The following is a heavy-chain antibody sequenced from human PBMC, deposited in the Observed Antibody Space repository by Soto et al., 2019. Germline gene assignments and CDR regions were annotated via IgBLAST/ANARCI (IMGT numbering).Heavy chain of an antibody. CDR1: GFSLSTSGVG. J-gene: IGHJ4*02. Sequence: GPTLVNPTQTLTLTCTFSGFSLSTSGVGVGWIRQPPGKSLEWLALIYWNDDKRYSPSLKSRLTITKDTSKNQVVLTMTNMDPVDTATYYCAQERTYYDFWSGYYTGFYFDYWGQGTLVTVSS. CDR3: AQERTYYDFWSGYYTGFYFDY. D-gene: IGHD3-3*01. V-gene: IGHV2-5*01. CDR2: IYWNDDK.